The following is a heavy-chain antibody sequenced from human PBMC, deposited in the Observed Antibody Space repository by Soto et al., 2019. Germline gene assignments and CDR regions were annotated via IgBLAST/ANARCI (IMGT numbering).Heavy chain of an antibody. Sequence: EVQLVESGGGLVKPGGSLRLSCAASGFTFSSYSMNWVRQAPGKGLEWVSSISSSSSYIYYADSVKGRFTISRDNAKNSLYRQMNSLRGEDTAVYYCARDGGDGTTGTFDYWGQGTLVTVSS. CDR1: GFTFSSYS. J-gene: IGHJ4*02. V-gene: IGHV3-21*01. CDR2: ISSSSSYI. D-gene: IGHD1-1*01. CDR3: ARDGGDGTTGTFDY.